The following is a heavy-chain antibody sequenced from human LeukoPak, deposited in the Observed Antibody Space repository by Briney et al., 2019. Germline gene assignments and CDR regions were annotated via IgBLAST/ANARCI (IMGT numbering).Heavy chain of an antibody. CDR2: ISSSGSTI. CDR3: ARVPTIFGVVRPNYFDY. D-gene: IGHD3-3*01. CDR1: GFTFSTYG. Sequence: GGSLRLSCAASGFTFSTYGMSWVRQAPGKGLEWVSYISSSGSTIYYADSVKGRFTISRDNAKNSLYLQMNSLRAEDTAVYYCARVPTIFGVVRPNYFDYWGQGTLVTVSS. V-gene: IGHV3-48*04. J-gene: IGHJ4*02.